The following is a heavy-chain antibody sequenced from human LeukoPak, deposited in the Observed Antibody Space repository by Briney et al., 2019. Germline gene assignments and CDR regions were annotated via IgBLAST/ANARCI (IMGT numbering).Heavy chain of an antibody. CDR1: GYSFTSYW. CDR3: ATGPGTTGTTWAFDI. J-gene: IGHJ3*02. V-gene: IGHV5-51*01. CDR2: IYSGDSDT. D-gene: IGHD1-1*01. Sequence: GESLKISCKGSGYSFTSYWIGWVRQMPGKGLELMGIIYSGDSDTRYSPSFQGQVTISADKSISTAYLQWSSLKASDTAMYYCATGPGTTGTTWAFDIWGQGTMVTVSS.